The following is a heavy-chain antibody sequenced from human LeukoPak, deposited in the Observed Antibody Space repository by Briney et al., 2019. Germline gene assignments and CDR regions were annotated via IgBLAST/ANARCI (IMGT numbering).Heavy chain of an antibody. CDR2: INHSGST. Sequence: SETLSLTCAVYGGSFSGYYWSWIRQPPGKGLEWIGEINHSGSTNYNPSLKSRVTISVDTFKNQFPLKLSSVTAADTAVYYCASSLVTMKLGRRYYFDYWGQGTLVTVSS. CDR1: GGSFSGYY. CDR3: ASSLVTMKLGRRYYFDY. D-gene: IGHD3-9*01. V-gene: IGHV4-34*01. J-gene: IGHJ4*02.